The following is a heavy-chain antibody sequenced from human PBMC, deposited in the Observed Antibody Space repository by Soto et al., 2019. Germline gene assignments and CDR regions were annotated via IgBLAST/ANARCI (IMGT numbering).Heavy chain of an antibody. CDR3: ASDPDMYFDP. CDR1: GFTLTNYV. J-gene: IGHJ4*02. V-gene: IGHV3-30*03. CDR2: ISFDGSTQ. Sequence: QVQLVESGGGVVQPGRSLRLSCAASGFTLTNYVMHWVRKAAGKGLEWMAVISFDGSTQYYGDSVKGRFTISRDTTKNTLYLQMSSLRVEDTVVYYCASDPDMYFDPWGQVTLLIVSS. D-gene: IGHD2-15*01.